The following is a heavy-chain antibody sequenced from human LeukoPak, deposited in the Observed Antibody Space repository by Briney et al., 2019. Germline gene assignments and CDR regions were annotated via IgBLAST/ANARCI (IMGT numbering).Heavy chain of an antibody. D-gene: IGHD2-15*01. V-gene: IGHV1-69*05. CDR1: GGTFSSYA. CDR3: ARVPYCSGGSCYSGAAFDI. Sequence: ASVKVSCKASGGTFSSYAISWVRQAPGQGLEWMGGIIPIFGTANYAQKFQGRVTITTDESTSTAYMELSSLRSEDTAVYYCARVPYCSGGSCYSGAAFDIWGQGTMVTVSS. J-gene: IGHJ3*02. CDR2: IIPIFGTA.